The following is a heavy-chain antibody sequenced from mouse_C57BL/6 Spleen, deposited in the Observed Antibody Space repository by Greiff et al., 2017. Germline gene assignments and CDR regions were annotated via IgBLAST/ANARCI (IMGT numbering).Heavy chain of an antibody. CDR3: ARDYGSSYWYFDY. D-gene: IGHD1-1*01. CDR2: IYPGDGDT. Sequence: VQLQQSGPELVKPGASVKISCKASGYAFSSSWMNWVKQRPGKGLEWIGRIYPGDGDTNYNGKFKGKATLTADKSSSTAYMQLSSLTSEDSAVYFCARDYGSSYWYFDYWGQGTTLTVSS. V-gene: IGHV1-82*01. J-gene: IGHJ2*01. CDR1: GYAFSSSW.